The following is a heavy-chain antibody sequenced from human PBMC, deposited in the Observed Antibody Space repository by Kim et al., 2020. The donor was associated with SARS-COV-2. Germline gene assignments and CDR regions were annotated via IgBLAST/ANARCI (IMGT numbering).Heavy chain of an antibody. CDR1: GFTFSSYA. J-gene: IGHJ4*02. CDR2: ISGSGGST. V-gene: IGHV3-23*01. Sequence: GGSLRLSCAASGFTFSSYAMSWVRQAPGKGLEWVSAISGSGGSTYYADSVKGRFTISRDNSKNTLYLQMNSLRAEDTAVYYCATALKWELLPSHYWGQGTLVTVSS. D-gene: IGHD1-26*01. CDR3: ATALKWELLPSHY.